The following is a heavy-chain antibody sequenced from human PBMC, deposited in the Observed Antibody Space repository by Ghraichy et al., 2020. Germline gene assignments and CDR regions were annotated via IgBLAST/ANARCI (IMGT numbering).Heavy chain of an antibody. Sequence: SETLSLTCTVSGRSISSYYWSWIRQPPGKGLEWIGYIYYSGSTNYNPSLKSRVTISVDTSKNQFSLKLSSVTAADTAVYYCARVLRHYYVSGSNNWIDPWGPGSLATESS. CDR1: GRSISSYY. J-gene: IGHJ5*02. CDR2: IYYSGST. V-gene: IGHV4-59*01. CDR3: ARVLRHYYVSGSNNWIDP. D-gene: IGHD3-10*01.